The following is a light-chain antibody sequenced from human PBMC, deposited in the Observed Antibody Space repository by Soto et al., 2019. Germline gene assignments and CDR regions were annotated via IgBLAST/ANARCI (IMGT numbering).Light chain of an antibody. CDR3: QQYDSLPVT. V-gene: IGKV3-20*01. CDR2: GAS. Sequence: EIVLTQSPGTLCLSPGERATLSCRASQSVSSSYLAWYQQKPGQAPRLLIFGASSRATGIPDRFSGSGSETDFTLTISRLEPEDFAAYYCQQYDSLPVTFGQGTKVEIK. J-gene: IGKJ1*01. CDR1: QSVSSSY.